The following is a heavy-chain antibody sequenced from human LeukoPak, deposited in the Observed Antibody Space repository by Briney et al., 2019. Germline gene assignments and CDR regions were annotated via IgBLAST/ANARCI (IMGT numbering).Heavy chain of an antibody. D-gene: IGHD6-19*01. J-gene: IGHJ4*02. V-gene: IGHV3-23*01. CDR3: AKDPDIIAVAGNY. CDR1: GLIFSTYP. Sequence: GGSLRLSCAASGLIFSTYPMIWVRQAPGKGLEWVSGISGSGGRTYYADSVKGRFTISRDNSKNTLYLQMNSLRAEDTAVYYCAKDPDIIAVAGNYWGQGTLVTVSS. CDR2: ISGSGGRT.